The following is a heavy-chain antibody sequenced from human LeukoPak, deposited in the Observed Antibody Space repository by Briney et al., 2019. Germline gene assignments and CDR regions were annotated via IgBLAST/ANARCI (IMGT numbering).Heavy chain of an antibody. D-gene: IGHD5-24*01. CDR2: IYPGDSDT. Sequence: GESLKISCKGSEYSFTNYWIGWVRQMPGKGLEWMGIIYPGDSDTRYSPSFQGQVTISADKSISTAYLQWSSLKASDTAMYYCARHEISRDGYNRVAPLNYWGQGTLVTVSS. CDR3: ARHEISRDGYNRVAPLNY. CDR1: EYSFTNYW. V-gene: IGHV5-51*01. J-gene: IGHJ4*02.